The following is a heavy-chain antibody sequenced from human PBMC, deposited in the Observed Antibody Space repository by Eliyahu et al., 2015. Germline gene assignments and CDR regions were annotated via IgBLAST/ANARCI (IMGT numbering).Heavy chain of an antibody. D-gene: IGHD1-26*01. J-gene: IGHJ4*02. CDR3: AREMEISGSYSHFDY. V-gene: IGHV3-30-3*01. Sequence: QVQLVESGGGVVQPGRXLXLSXAASGFTFXXYAMHWVRQAPGKGLEWVAVISYDGSNKYYADSVKGRFTISRDNSKNTLYLQMNSLRAEDTAVYYCAREMEISGSYSHFDYWGQGTLVTVSS. CDR2: ISYDGSNK. CDR1: GFTFXXYA.